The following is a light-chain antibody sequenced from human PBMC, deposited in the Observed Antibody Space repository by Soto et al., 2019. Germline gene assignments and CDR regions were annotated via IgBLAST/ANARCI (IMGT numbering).Light chain of an antibody. CDR1: QTISGW. CDR3: QQSYTNPKT. Sequence: GDRFTLTCRASQTISGWLAWYQQKPGKAPKLLIYAASNLQSGVPSRFSGYGSGTDFILTISSLQPEDFATYYCQQSYTNPKTVGQGTQVEIK. CDR2: AAS. V-gene: IGKV1-39*01. J-gene: IGKJ1*01.